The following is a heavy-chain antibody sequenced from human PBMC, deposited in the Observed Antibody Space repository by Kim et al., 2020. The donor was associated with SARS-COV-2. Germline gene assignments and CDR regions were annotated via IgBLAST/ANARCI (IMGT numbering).Heavy chain of an antibody. CDR3: ARAGIHGSGRTYYYYGMDV. CDR1: GGSVSSGSYY. CDR2: IYYSGST. D-gene: IGHD3-10*01. Sequence: SETLSLTCTVSGGSVSSGSYYWSWIRQPPGKGLEWIGYIYYSGSTNYNPSLKSRVTISVDTSKNQFSLKLSSVTAADTAVYYCARAGIHGSGRTYYYYGMDVWGQGTTVTVSS. V-gene: IGHV4-61*01. J-gene: IGHJ6*02.